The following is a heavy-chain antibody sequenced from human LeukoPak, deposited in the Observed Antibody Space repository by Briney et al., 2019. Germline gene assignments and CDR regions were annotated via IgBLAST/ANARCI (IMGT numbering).Heavy chain of an antibody. V-gene: IGHV3-48*03. Sequence: GGPLRLSCAASGLTFSSYEVNWVRQAPGKGLEWVSYINRSGNIIYYADSVKGRFTISRDNAKNSLYLQMNSLRAEDTAVYYCARGYDILTNAFDYWGQGTLVTVSS. CDR3: ARGYDILTNAFDY. J-gene: IGHJ4*02. D-gene: IGHD3-9*01. CDR2: INRSGNII. CDR1: GLTFSSYE.